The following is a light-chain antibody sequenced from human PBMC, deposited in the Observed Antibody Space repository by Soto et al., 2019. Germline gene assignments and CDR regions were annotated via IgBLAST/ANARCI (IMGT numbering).Light chain of an antibody. CDR1: QSVSSNN. CDR3: QQANSFPLT. Sequence: EIVLTQSPGTLSLSPGERATLSCRASQSVSSNNLAWYQQRPGQAPRVVIYGASTRATGIPERFSGSGSGTDFTLTISSLQPEDFATYYCQQANSFPLTFGGGTKVEIK. J-gene: IGKJ4*01. CDR2: GAS. V-gene: IGKV3-20*01.